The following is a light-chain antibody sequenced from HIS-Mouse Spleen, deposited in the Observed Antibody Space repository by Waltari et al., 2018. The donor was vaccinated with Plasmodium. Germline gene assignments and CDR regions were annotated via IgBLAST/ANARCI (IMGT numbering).Light chain of an antibody. CDR3: SSYTSSSTLNYV. J-gene: IGLJ1*01. CDR1: SSDVGGYNY. V-gene: IGLV2-14*03. Sequence: QYALTQPASVSGSPGQSITISCTGTSSDVGGYNYVSWYQQHPAKAPKRMIYDVSNRPSGVSNRFSGSKSGNTASLTISGLQAEDEADYYCSSYTSSSTLNYVFGTGTKVTVL. CDR2: DVS.